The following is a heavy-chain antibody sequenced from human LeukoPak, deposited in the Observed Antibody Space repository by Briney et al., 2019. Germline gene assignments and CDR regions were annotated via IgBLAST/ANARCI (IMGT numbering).Heavy chain of an antibody. CDR3: AKDMYSSSWYYFDY. Sequence: GGSLRLSCTPSGFTFSSHAMSWVRQAPGKGLEWVSGISGNGAGTYYGDSVKGRFTISRDNSKNTLYLQMNSLRAEDTAVYYCAKDMYSSSWYYFDYWGQGTLVTVSS. V-gene: IGHV3-23*02. CDR2: ISGNGAGT. CDR1: GFTFSSHA. J-gene: IGHJ4*02. D-gene: IGHD6-13*01.